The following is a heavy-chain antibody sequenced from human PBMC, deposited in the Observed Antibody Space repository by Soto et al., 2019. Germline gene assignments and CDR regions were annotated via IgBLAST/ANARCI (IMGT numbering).Heavy chain of an antibody. D-gene: IGHD5-12*01. Sequence: PSETLSLTCTVSGGSISSSSYYWGWIRQPPGKGLEWIGSIYYSGSTYYNPSLKSRVTISVDTSKNQFSLKLSSVTAADTAVYYCARGWLHPYFDYWGQGTLVTVSS. CDR1: GGSISSSSYY. CDR3: ARGWLHPYFDY. J-gene: IGHJ4*02. CDR2: IYYSGST. V-gene: IGHV4-39*01.